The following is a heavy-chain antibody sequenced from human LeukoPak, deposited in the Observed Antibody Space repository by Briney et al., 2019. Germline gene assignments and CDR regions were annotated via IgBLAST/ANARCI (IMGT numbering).Heavy chain of an antibody. CDR1: GGSISSYY. V-gene: IGHV4-59*01. J-gene: IGHJ2*01. D-gene: IGHD7-27*01. CDR2: IYYSGST. CDR3: ARLRDWGPTLSYWYFDL. Sequence: SETLSLTCTVSGGSISSYYWSWIRQSPGMELEWIAYIYYSGSTKYNPSPKSRVTISADPSKNQFSLNLNSVTAADTAVYYCARLRDWGPTLSYWYFDLWGRGTLVTVSS.